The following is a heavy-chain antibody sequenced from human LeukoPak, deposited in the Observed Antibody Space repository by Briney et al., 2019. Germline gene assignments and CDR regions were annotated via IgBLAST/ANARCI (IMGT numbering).Heavy chain of an antibody. CDR3: VTTGIAVAADFDY. J-gene: IGHJ4*02. CDR1: GFTFSSYG. CDR2: ISYDGSNK. D-gene: IGHD6-19*01. V-gene: IGHV3-30*03. Sequence: GGSLRLSRAASGFTFSSYGMHWVRQAPGKGLEWVAVISYDGSNKYYADSVKGRFTISRDNSKNTLYLQMNSLRAEDTAVYYCVTTGIAVAADFDYWGQGTLVTVSS.